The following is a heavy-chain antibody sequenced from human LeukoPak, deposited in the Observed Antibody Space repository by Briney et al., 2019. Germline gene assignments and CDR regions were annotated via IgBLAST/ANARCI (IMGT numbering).Heavy chain of an antibody. V-gene: IGHV1-18*01. J-gene: IGHJ5*02. D-gene: IGHD4-17*01. CDR3: ARDPDYGDYNWFDP. CDR1: GYTFTAYY. Sequence: GDSVKVSCKASGYTFTAYYMHWVRQAPGQGLEWMGWISAYNGNTNYAQKLQGRVTMTTDTSTSTAYMELRSLRSDDTAVYYCARDPDYGDYNWFDPWGQGTLVTVSS. CDR2: ISAYNGNT.